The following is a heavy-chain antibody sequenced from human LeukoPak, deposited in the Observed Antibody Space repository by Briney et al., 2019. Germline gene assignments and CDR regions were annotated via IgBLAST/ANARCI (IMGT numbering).Heavy chain of an antibody. Sequence: SETLSLTCAVYGGSFSGYYWSWIRQPPGKGLEWIGEINHSGSTNYNPSLTSRVTISVDTSKNQFSLKLSSVTAADTAVYYCARFPYSSSSGGLGYYYYYGMDVWGQGTTVTVSS. J-gene: IGHJ6*02. D-gene: IGHD6-6*01. CDR1: GGSFSGYY. CDR3: ARFPYSSSSGGLGYYYYYGMDV. V-gene: IGHV4-34*01. CDR2: INHSGST.